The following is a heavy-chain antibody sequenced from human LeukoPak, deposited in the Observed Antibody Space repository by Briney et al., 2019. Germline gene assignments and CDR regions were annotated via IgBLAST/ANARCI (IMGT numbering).Heavy chain of an antibody. V-gene: IGHV4-59*08. J-gene: IGHJ6*02. CDR3: ARHLAEQLDGMDV. CDR1: GGPMTSYY. CDR2: IYYRGNT. Sequence: PSETLSLTCTLSGGPMTSYYWSWIRQPPGKGLGWLGYIYYRGNTNINPSLKSRLTMSVATSKKHFSLELTSVTAADTAIYYCARHLAEQLDGMDVWGQGTTVIVSS. D-gene: IGHD6-6*01.